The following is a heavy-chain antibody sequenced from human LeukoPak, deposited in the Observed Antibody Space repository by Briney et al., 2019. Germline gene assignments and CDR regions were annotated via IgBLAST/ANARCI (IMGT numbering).Heavy chain of an antibody. CDR1: GGSISSGGYS. CDR3: ASGGSSGYYYVGTIDY. D-gene: IGHD3-22*01. CDR2: IYHSGST. J-gene: IGHJ4*02. V-gene: IGHV4-30-2*01. Sequence: SETLSLTCAVSGGSISSGGYSWSWIRQPPGKGLEWIGYIYHSGSTYYNPSLKSRVTISVDTSKNQFSLKLSSVTAADTAVYYCASGGSSGYYYVGTIDYWGQGTLVTVSS.